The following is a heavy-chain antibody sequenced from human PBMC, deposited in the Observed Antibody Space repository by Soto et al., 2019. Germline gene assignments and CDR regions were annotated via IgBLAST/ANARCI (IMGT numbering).Heavy chain of an antibody. CDR2: LPESGTNT. V-gene: IGHV3-23*01. CDR3: AKKSGVGATWYFDY. Sequence: GGSLRLSCAASGFTFSNYGMSWVRQAPGKGLEWVSALPESGTNTYYADSVKGRFTISRDNSKNTLFLQINNLRAGDTDVYYCAKKSGVGATWYFDYWGQGTLVTVSS. D-gene: IGHD1-26*01. CDR1: GFTFSNYG. J-gene: IGHJ4*02.